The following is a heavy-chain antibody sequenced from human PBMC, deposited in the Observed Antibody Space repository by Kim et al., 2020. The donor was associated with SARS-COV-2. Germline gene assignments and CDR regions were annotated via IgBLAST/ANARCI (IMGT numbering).Heavy chain of an antibody. CDR3: ARDGTRWPQIRFDP. J-gene: IGHJ5*02. Sequence: NPSLKSRVTISVDTSKNQFSLKLSSVTAADTAVYYCARDGTRWPQIRFDPWGQGTLVTVSS. V-gene: IGHV4-31*02. D-gene: IGHD1-26*01.